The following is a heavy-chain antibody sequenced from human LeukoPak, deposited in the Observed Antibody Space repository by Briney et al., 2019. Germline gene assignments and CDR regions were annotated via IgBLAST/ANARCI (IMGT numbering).Heavy chain of an antibody. V-gene: IGHV3-7*01. CDR3: ARSVDCSGGSCYLFDY. D-gene: IGHD2-15*01. CDR1: GFTFSSYW. J-gene: IGHJ4*02. CDR2: IKQDGSEK. Sequence: GGSLRLSCAASGFTFSSYWMSWVRQAPGKGLEWVANIKQDGSEKYYVDSVKGRFTISRDNAKNSLYLQMNSLRAEDTAVYYCARSVDCSGGSCYLFDYWGQGTLVTVSS.